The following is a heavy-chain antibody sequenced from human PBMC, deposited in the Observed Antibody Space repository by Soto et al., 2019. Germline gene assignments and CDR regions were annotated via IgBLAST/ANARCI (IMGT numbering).Heavy chain of an antibody. CDR1: GFTFDDYA. CDR3: AKGGNCSSTSCYGGDYYYYYMDV. J-gene: IGHJ6*03. CDR2: ISWNSGSI. D-gene: IGHD2-2*01. V-gene: IGHV3-9*01. Sequence: GGSLRLSCAASGFTFDDYAMHWVRQAPGKGLEWVSGISWNSGSIGYADSVKGRFTISRDNAKNSLYLQMNSLRAEDTALYYCAKGGNCSSTSCYGGDYYYYYMDVWGKGTTVTVSS.